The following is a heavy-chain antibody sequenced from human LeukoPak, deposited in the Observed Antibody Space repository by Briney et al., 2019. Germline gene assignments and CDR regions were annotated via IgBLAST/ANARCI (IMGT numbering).Heavy chain of an antibody. CDR2: IIPIFGTP. CDR1: RGTFSSYA. D-gene: IGHD2-21*02. Sequence: SVKVSCKASRGTFSSYAISWVRQAPGQGLEWMGGIIPIFGTPNYAQKFQGRVTITADESTSTAYMELSSLRSEDTAVYYCARCQKVVTAHFDYWGQGTLVTVSS. J-gene: IGHJ4*02. V-gene: IGHV1-69*13. CDR3: ARCQKVVTAHFDY.